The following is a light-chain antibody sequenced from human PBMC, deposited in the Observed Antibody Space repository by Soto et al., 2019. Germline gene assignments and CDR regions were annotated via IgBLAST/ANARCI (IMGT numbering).Light chain of an antibody. CDR2: GAF. J-gene: IGKJ4*01. V-gene: IGKV3-15*01. Sequence: EIVMTQSPATLSLSPGETATLSCRASQSVSYNLAWYQQKPGQGPRLLIYGAFTRATGIPARFSGSGSGTDVTLTISSLQSEDFAVYYCQQYKNWPPLTFGGGTKVEIK. CDR1: QSVSYN. CDR3: QQYKNWPPLT.